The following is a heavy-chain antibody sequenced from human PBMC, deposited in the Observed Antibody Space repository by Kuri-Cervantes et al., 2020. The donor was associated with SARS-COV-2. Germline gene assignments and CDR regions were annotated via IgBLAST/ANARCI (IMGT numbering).Heavy chain of an antibody. J-gene: IGHJ3*02. CDR1: GYTFTSYG. CDR3: AREGVLYGAFDI. CDR2: ISAYNGNT. V-gene: IGHV1-18*04. Sequence: ASVKVSCKASGYTFTSYGISWVRQAPGQGLEWMGWISAYNGNTNYAQKFQGWVTMTRDTSISTAYMELSRLRSDDTAVYYCAREGVLYGAFDIWGQGTMVTVSS. D-gene: IGHD2/OR15-2a*01.